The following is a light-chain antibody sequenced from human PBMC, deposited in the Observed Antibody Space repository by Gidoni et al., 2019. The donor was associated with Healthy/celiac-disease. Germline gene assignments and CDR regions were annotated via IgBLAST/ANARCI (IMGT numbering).Light chain of an antibody. J-gene: IGLJ1*01. CDR1: SSDVGGYNY. Sequence: QAALTQPASVSGSPGPSITISCTGTSSDVGGYNYVSRYQPHPGKAPKLMIYDVSNRPSGVSNRFSGSKSGNTASLTISGLQAEDEADYYCSSYTSSSTPYVFGTGTKVTVL. CDR3: SSYTSSSTPYV. CDR2: DVS. V-gene: IGLV2-14*01.